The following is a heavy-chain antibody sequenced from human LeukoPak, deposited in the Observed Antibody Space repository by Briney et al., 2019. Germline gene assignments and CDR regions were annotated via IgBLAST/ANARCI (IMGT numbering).Heavy chain of an antibody. Sequence: SETLSLTCTVSGGSVSSGSYYWSWIRQPPGKGLEWIGYIYYSGSTNHNPSLKSRVTISVDTSKNQFSLKLSSVTAADTAVYYCASPARGGGDSSFDYWGQGTLVTVSS. J-gene: IGHJ4*02. CDR2: IYYSGST. D-gene: IGHD2-21*02. CDR1: GGSVSSGSYY. CDR3: ASPARGGGDSSFDY. V-gene: IGHV4-61*01.